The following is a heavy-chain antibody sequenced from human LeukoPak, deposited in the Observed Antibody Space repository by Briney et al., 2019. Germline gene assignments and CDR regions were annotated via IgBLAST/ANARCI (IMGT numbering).Heavy chain of an antibody. CDR1: GFTFRSYA. CDR3: AKGSGYDFWSGQGIDY. D-gene: IGHD3-3*01. V-gene: IGHV3-23*01. J-gene: IGHJ4*02. Sequence: GGSLRLSCAASGFTFRSYAMTWVRQAPGKGLEWVSAISGSGGSTYYADSVKGRFTISRDNSKNTLYLQMNSLRAEDTAVYYCAKGSGYDFWSGQGIDYWGQGTLVTVSS. CDR2: ISGSGGST.